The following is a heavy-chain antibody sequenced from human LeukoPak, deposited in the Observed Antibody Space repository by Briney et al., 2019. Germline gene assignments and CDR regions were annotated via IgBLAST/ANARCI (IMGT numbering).Heavy chain of an antibody. CDR3: ARQVVAVAGTGYFDY. J-gene: IGHJ4*02. Sequence: SETLSLTCTVSGGSISSSSYYWGWIRQPPGKGLEWIGSINYSGSTYYNASLKSRGTISVDTSKNQFSLKLNSVTAADTAVYFCARQVVAVAGTGYFDYWGQGTLVTVSS. D-gene: IGHD6-19*01. CDR2: INYSGST. V-gene: IGHV4-39*01. CDR1: GGSISSSSYY.